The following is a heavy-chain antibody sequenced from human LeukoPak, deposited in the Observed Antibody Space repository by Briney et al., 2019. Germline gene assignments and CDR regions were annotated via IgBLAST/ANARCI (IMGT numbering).Heavy chain of an antibody. D-gene: IGHD2-2*01. J-gene: IGHJ4*02. CDR3: VSFYETY. CDR2: INSDGSWT. CDR1: GNYW. Sequence: GGSLRLSCAASGNYWMHWVRQAPGKGLVWVSHINSDGSWTSYADSVKGRFTISKDNAKDTVYLQMNNLRAEDTAVYYCVSFYETYWGRGTLVTVSS. V-gene: IGHV3-74*01.